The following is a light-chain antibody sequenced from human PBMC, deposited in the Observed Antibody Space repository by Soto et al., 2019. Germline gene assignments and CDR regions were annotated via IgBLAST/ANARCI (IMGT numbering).Light chain of an antibody. J-gene: IGLJ1*01. V-gene: IGLV2-18*02. Sequence: QSVLTQPLSVSGSPGQSVTIFCTGTSSDVGKYDRVSWYQQPPGTAPKLIIYEVINRPSGVPARFSGSKSGNTASLTISGLQAEDEADYYCSSYMSTSRYVFGAGTKVTVL. CDR2: EVI. CDR3: SSYMSTSRYV. CDR1: SSDVGKYDR.